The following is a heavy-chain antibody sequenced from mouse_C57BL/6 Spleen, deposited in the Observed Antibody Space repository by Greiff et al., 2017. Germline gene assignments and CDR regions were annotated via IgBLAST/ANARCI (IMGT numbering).Heavy chain of an antibody. V-gene: IGHV2-2*01. D-gene: IGHD2-3*01. Sequence: VKLQESGPGLVQPSQSLSITCTVSGFSLTSYGVHWVRQSPGKGLEWLGVIWSGGRTDYNAAFISRLSISKDNSKSQVFFKMNSLQADDTAIYYCATDGYYFWFAYWGQGTLVTVSA. CDR3: ATDGYYFWFAY. J-gene: IGHJ3*01. CDR2: IWSGGRT. CDR1: GFSLTSYG.